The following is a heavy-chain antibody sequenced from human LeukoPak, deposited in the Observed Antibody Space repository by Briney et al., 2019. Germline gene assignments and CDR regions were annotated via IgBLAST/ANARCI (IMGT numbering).Heavy chain of an antibody. V-gene: IGHV3-48*03. CDR3: ARYSSSDAFDI. CDR1: GFTFSSYW. CDR2: ISSSGSTI. D-gene: IGHD6-6*01. Sequence: GGSLRLSCAASGFTFSSYWMTWVRQAPGKGLEWISYISSSGSTIYYADSVKGRFTISRDNAKNSLYLQMNSLRAEDTAVYYCARYSSSDAFDIWGQGTMVTVSS. J-gene: IGHJ3*02.